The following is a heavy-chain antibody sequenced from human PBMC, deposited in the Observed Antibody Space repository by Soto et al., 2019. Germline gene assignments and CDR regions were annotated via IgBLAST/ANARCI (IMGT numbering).Heavy chain of an antibody. CDR1: GLAVTSNY. D-gene: IGHD5-18*01. Sequence: EVQLVETGGGLIQPGGSLSLSCAASGLAVTSNYMSWVRQALGKGLEWVSIVYSSGTTYYADSVKGRFTFSRDKSKNTIYLQMRNLRAEDTAVYYCARVDTYDYYYSMDVWGQGTTVTVSS. CDR2: VYSSGTT. J-gene: IGHJ6*02. V-gene: IGHV3-53*02. CDR3: ARVDTYDYYYSMDV.